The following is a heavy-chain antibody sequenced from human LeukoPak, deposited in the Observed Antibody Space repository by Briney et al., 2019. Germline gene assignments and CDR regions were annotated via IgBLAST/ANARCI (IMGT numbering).Heavy chain of an antibody. CDR3: AKDHLPMIVVVIFDY. D-gene: IGHD3-22*01. CDR2: VSGSGGST. CDR1: GFTFSSYA. Sequence: GGSLRLSCAASGFTFSSYAMSWVRQAPGKGLEWVSAVSGSGGSTYYADSVKGRFTISRDNSKNTLYLQMNSLRAEDTAVYYCAKDHLPMIVVVIFDYWGQGTLVTVSS. J-gene: IGHJ4*02. V-gene: IGHV3-23*01.